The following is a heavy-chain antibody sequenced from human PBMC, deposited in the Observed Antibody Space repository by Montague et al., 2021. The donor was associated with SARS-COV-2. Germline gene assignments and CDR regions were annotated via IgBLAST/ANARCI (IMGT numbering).Heavy chain of an antibody. CDR3: ARARYSSSWLRG. CDR1: GGSISSYY. V-gene: IGHV4-59*01. CDR2: IYYSGST. Sequence: SETLSLTCTVSGGSISSYYWSWIRQPPGKGLEWIGYIYYSGSTNYNPSLKSRVTISVDTSKNQFSLKLSSVTAADTAVYYCARARYSSSWLRGWGQGTLVTVSS. J-gene: IGHJ4*02. D-gene: IGHD6-13*01.